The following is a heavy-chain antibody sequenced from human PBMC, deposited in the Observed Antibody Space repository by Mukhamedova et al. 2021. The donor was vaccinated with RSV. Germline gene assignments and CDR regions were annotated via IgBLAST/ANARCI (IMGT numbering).Heavy chain of an antibody. J-gene: IGHJ4*02. D-gene: IGHD7-27*01. CDR2: ISGSGGST. Sequence: GLAWVSAISGSGGSTYYADSVKGRFTISRDNSKNTLYLQMNSLRAEDTAVYYCAKDPGDRDYFDYWGQGTLVTVSS. CDR3: AKDPGDRDYFDY. V-gene: IGHV3-23*01.